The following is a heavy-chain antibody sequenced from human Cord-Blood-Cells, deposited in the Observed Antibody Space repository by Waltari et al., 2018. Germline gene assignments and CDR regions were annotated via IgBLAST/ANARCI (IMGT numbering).Heavy chain of an antibody. V-gene: IGHV1-69*09. D-gene: IGHD6-6*01. CDR1: GGTFSSYA. CDR3: ASAIAGSSSAFDI. Sequence: QVQLVQSGAEVKKPGSSVKVSCKASGGTFSSYAISWGRQAPGQGLEWMGRIIPILGIANYAQKVQGRVTITADKSTSTAYMELSSLRSEDTAVYYCASAIAGSSSAFDIWGQGTMVTVSS. J-gene: IGHJ3*02. CDR2: IIPILGIA.